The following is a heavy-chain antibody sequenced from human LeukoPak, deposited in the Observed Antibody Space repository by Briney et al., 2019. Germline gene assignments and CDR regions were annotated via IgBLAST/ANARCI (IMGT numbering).Heavy chain of an antibody. CDR1: GFTFSSYA. V-gene: IGHV3-23*01. CDR3: ARAGSIAVVEFDY. CDR2: ISGSGGST. J-gene: IGHJ4*02. D-gene: IGHD6-6*01. Sequence: GGSLRLSCAASGFTFSSYAMSWVRQAPGKGLEWVSAISGSGGSTYYADSVKGRFTISRDNSKNTLYLQMNSLRAEDTAVYYCARAGSIAVVEFDYWGQGTLVTVSS.